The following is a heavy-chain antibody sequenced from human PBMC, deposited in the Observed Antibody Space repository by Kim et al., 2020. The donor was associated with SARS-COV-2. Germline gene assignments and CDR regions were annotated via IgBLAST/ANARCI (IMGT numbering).Heavy chain of an antibody. CDR1: GFTFSDYY. CDR3: ATSPRGCSGGSCYFMLLDY. J-gene: IGHJ4*02. D-gene: IGHD2-15*01. CDR2: ISSSGSTI. Sequence: GGSLRLSCAASGFTFSDYYMSWIRQAPGKGLEWVSYISSSGSTIYYADSVKGRFTISRDNAKNSLYLQMNSLRAEDTAAYYCATSPRGCSGGSCYFMLLDYWGQGTLVTVSS. V-gene: IGHV3-11*01.